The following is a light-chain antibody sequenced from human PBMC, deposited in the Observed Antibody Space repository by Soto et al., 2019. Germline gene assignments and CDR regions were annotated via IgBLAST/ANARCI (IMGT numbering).Light chain of an antibody. CDR2: DVS. J-gene: IGLJ1*01. CDR1: SSDIGGYNY. Sequence: QSALTQPRSVSGSPGQSVTISCTGTSSDIGGYNYVSWYQQLPGKAPKLMIYDVSKRPSGVPDRFSGSKSGNTASLTISGLQTDDEADYYCCSYAGSYGVFGTGTKVTVL. V-gene: IGLV2-11*01. CDR3: CSYAGSYGV.